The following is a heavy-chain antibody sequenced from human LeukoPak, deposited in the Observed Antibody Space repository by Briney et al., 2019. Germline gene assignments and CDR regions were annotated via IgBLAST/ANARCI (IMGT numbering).Heavy chain of an antibody. CDR2: ISGSGGST. CDR1: GFTFGDYA. J-gene: IGHJ4*02. CDR3: AKGLWELLYDY. D-gene: IGHD1-26*01. Sequence: GRSLRLSCITSGFTFGDYAVSWVRQAPGKGLEWVSAISGSGGSTYYADSVKGRFTISRDNSKNTLYLQMNSLRAEDTAVYYCAKGLWELLYDYWGQGTLVTVSS. V-gene: IGHV3-23*01.